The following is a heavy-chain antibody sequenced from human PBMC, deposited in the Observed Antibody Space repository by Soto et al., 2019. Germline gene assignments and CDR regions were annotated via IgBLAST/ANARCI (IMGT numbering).Heavy chain of an antibody. V-gene: IGHV3-30*18. D-gene: IGHD6-19*01. J-gene: IGHJ5*02. Sequence: GGSLRLSCAASGFTFSSYGMHWVRQAPGKGLEWVAVISYDGSNKYYADSVKGRFTISRDNSKNTLYLQMNSLRAEDTAVYYCAKDRRIAVAAQKTVNWFDPWGQGTLVTVSS. CDR1: GFTFSSYG. CDR3: AKDRRIAVAAQKTVNWFDP. CDR2: ISYDGSNK.